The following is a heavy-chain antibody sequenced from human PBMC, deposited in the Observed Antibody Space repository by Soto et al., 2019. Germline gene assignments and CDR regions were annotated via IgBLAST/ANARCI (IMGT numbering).Heavy chain of an antibody. Sequence: EVQLLESGGGLVQPGGSLRLSCAASGFTFSSYAMNRVRQAPGKGLEWVSVISGSGDSTYYADSVKGRFTISRDNSKNTLYLQMTSLRAEDTAVYHCARRSSGWYFDYWGQGTLVTVSS. CDR1: GFTFSSYA. CDR2: ISGSGDST. V-gene: IGHV3-23*01. D-gene: IGHD6-19*01. CDR3: ARRSSGWYFDY. J-gene: IGHJ4*02.